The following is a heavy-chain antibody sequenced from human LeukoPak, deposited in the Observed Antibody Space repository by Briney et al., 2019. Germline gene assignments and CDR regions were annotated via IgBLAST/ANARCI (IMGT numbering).Heavy chain of an antibody. V-gene: IGHV4-59*01. CDR3: ARKNDFEI. D-gene: IGHD2/OR15-2a*01. J-gene: IGHJ3*02. CDR1: GGSISSDH. CDR2: IYYSGRT. Sequence: SETLSVTCSVSGGSISSDHWNWIRQTPGKGLEWIGCIYYSGRTYYNPSLKSRVTISVDMSKSQFSLRLTSVTAADTAVYYCARKNDFEIWGQGTLVTVSA.